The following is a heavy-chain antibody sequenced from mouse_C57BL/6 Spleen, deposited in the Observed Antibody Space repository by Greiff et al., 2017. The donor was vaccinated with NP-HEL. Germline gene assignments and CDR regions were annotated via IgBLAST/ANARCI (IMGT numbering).Heavy chain of an antibody. J-gene: IGHJ3*01. Sequence: VQLQQSGAELVMPGASVKLSCKASGYTFTSYWMNWVKQRPGQGLEWIGEIDPSDSYTNYNQKFKGKSTLTVDKSSSTAYMQLSSLTSEDSAVYYCARPSNGACFAYWGQGTLVTVSA. CDR1: GYTFTSYW. CDR2: IDPSDSYT. D-gene: IGHD4-1*01. CDR3: ARPSNGACFAY. V-gene: IGHV1-69*01.